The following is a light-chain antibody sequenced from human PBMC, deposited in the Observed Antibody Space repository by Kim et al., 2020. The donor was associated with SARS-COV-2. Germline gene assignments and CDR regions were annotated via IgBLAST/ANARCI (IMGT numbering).Light chain of an antibody. Sequence: KTVTISCTGSSGSIASNYVQWYQQRPGSAPSTVIYEDNQSPSGVPARFSGSIDSSSNSASLTISGLKTEDEADYYCQSYDSSSWVFGGGTQLTVL. CDR2: EDN. V-gene: IGLV6-57*02. CDR3: QSYDSSSWV. J-gene: IGLJ3*02. CDR1: SGSIASNY.